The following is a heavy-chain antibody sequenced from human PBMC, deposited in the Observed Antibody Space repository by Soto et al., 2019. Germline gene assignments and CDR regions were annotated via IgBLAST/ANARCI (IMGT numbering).Heavy chain of an antibody. CDR3: AKGVVISGYYFDY. J-gene: IGHJ4*02. D-gene: IGHD3-3*01. Sequence: QVQLVESGGGVVQPGRSLRLSCAASGFTFSSYGMHWVRQAPGKGLEWVAVISYDGSNKYYADSVKGRFTISRDNSKNTLYLQMNSLRAEVTAVYYCAKGVVISGYYFDYWGQGTLVTVSS. CDR2: ISYDGSNK. V-gene: IGHV3-30*18. CDR1: GFTFSSYG.